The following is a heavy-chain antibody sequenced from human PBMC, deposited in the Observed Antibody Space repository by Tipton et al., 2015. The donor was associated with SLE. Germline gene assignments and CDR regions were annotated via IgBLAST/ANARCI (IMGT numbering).Heavy chain of an antibody. D-gene: IGHD2-2*01. CDR2: IYYSGST. V-gene: IGHV4-59*12. CDR3: ARGQCTSCYYYYMDV. J-gene: IGHJ6*03. CDR1: GGSISDYY. Sequence: GLVKPSETLSLTCTVSGGSISDYYWSWIRQPPGKGLEWIGYIYYSGSTNYNPSLKSRVTISVDTSKNQFSLKLSSVTAADTAVYYCARGQCTSCYYYYMDVWGKGTTVTVSS.